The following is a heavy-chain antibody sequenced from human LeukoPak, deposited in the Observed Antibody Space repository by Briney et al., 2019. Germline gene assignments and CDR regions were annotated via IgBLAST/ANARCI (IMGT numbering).Heavy chain of an antibody. D-gene: IGHD4-11*01. V-gene: IGHV3-21*01. Sequence: GGSLRLSCAASGFTFSSYSLNWVRQAPGKGLEWVSSISSSSDYIYYADSMKGRFTISRDNAKNSLYLQMNSLRVEDTAVYYCARGYSNYGYAFNIWGQGTMVTVSS. CDR1: GFTFSSYS. J-gene: IGHJ3*02. CDR3: ARGYSNYGYAFNI. CDR2: ISSSSDYI.